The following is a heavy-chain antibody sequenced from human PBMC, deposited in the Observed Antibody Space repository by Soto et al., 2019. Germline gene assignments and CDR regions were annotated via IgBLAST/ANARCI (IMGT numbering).Heavy chain of an antibody. V-gene: IGHV6-1*01. CDR2: TYYRSKWYN. CDR3: AREVSGSSPNYYYYYGMDV. Sequence: SQTLSLTCAISGDSVSSNSAAWNWIRQSPSRGLEWLGRTYYRSKWYNDYAVSVKSRITINPDTSKNQFSLQLNSVTPEDTAVYYCAREVSGSSPNYYYYYGMDVWGQGTTGTVSS. CDR1: GDSVSSNSAA. D-gene: IGHD2-15*01. J-gene: IGHJ6*02.